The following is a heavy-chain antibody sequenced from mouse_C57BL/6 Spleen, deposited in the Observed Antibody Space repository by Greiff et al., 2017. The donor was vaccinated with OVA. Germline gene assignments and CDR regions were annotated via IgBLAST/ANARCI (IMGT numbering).Heavy chain of an antibody. V-gene: IGHV2-2*01. D-gene: IGHD1-1*01. Sequence: VQLQQSGPGLVQPSPSLSITCTVSGFSLTSYGVHWVRQSPGKGLEWLGVIWRGGSTDYNEAFISRLSISKDNYKSQVFYKMNSLQADDTAIDYCARTSSSPVYYAMDYWGQGTSVTVSS. J-gene: IGHJ4*01. CDR2: IWRGGST. CDR1: GFSLTSYG. CDR3: ARTSSSPVYYAMDY.